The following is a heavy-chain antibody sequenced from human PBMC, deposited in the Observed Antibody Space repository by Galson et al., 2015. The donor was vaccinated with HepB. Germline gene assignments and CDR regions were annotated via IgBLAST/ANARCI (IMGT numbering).Heavy chain of an antibody. V-gene: IGHV3-48*02. CDR1: GFSFSNYT. D-gene: IGHD3-3*01. J-gene: IGHJ4*02. CDR3: ARDRRVVTSGVRGDYFDS. CDR2: ISTSGTTI. Sequence: SLRLSCAASGFSFSNYTMNWVRQAPGKGLEWVSYISTSGTTIYYADSVKGRFTISRDNAKNSLYLQTNSLRDEDAAVYYCARDRRVVTSGVRGDYFDSWGQGALVTVSS.